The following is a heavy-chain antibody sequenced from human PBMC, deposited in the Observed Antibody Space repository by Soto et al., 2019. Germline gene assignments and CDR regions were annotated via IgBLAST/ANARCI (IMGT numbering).Heavy chain of an antibody. CDR3: ARGLPYLYDSSGYTFDY. J-gene: IGHJ4*02. D-gene: IGHD3-22*01. Sequence: PSETLSLTCAVSGGSISSGGYSWSWIRQPPGKGLEWIGYIYHSGSTYYNPSLKSRVTISVDTSKNQFSLKLSSVTAADTAVYYCARGLPYLYDSSGYTFDYWGQGTLVTVSS. CDR2: IYHSGST. CDR1: GGSISSGGYS. V-gene: IGHV4-30-2*01.